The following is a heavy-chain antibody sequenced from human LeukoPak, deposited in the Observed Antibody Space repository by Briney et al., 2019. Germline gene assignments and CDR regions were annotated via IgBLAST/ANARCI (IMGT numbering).Heavy chain of an antibody. CDR3: AKVRLYGDYPEIDY. CDR2: IKQDGSEK. V-gene: IGHV3-7*03. Sequence: GGSLRLSCAASGFTFSSYWMSWVRQAPGKGLEWVANIKQDGSEKDYVDSVKGRFTVSRDNTKISLYLQMNSLRAEDTAVYYCAKVRLYGDYPEIDYWGQGTLVAVSS. D-gene: IGHD4-17*01. J-gene: IGHJ4*02. CDR1: GFTFSSYW.